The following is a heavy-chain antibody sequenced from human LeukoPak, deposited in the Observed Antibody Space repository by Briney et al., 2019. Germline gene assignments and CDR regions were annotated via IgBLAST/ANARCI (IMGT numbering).Heavy chain of an antibody. V-gene: IGHV4-31*03. CDR3: ARGTGYFDY. J-gene: IGHJ4*02. CDR2: IYYSGST. CDR1: GGSISSGGYS. Sequence: SETLSLTCTVSGGSISSGGYSWSWIRQHPGKGLEWIGYIYYSGSTYYNPSLKSRVTISVDTSKNQFSLKLSSVTAADTAVYYCARGTGYFDYWGQGTLVTVSS.